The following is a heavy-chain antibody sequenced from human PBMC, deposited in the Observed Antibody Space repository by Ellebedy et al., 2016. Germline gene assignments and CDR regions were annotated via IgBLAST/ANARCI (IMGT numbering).Heavy chain of an antibody. Sequence: GGSLRLSCAASGFTFSNAWMNWVRQAPGKGLEWVGRIKSKTDGGAADYAAPVKGRFTISRDDSKNTLYLQGNSLKTEDTAVYFCTTVYRYNYDSVWGQGTLVTVSS. CDR3: TTVYRYNYDSV. V-gene: IGHV3-15*01. CDR1: GFTFSNAW. J-gene: IGHJ4*02. CDR2: IKSKTDGGAA. D-gene: IGHD5-18*01.